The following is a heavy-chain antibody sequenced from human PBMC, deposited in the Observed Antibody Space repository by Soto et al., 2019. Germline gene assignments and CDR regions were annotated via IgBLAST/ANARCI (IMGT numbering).Heavy chain of an antibody. CDR2: ISNNGINK. V-gene: IGHV3-30*03. CDR1: GFTFSTYG. Sequence: LRLSCAASGFTFSTYGMHWVRQAPGKGLEWLAVISNNGINKYYADSVKGRFTISRDNSKDTLFLQMNSLRGEDTAIYYCARVIRADSTSSNFYYYSGLDVWGQGTTVTVSS. D-gene: IGHD6-6*01. J-gene: IGHJ6*02. CDR3: ARVIRADSTSSNFYYYSGLDV.